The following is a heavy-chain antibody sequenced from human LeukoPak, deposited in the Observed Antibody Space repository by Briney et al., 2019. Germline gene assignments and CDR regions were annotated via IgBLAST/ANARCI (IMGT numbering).Heavy chain of an antibody. CDR1: GFTFSSYA. V-gene: IGHV3-23*01. D-gene: IGHD3-22*01. CDR3: VKSVGYHSDRSGYYWLGTFDS. CDR2: ISGGGVNT. Sequence: GGSLRLSCAASGFTFSSYAMSWVRQAAGRGLEWVSAISGGGVNTYYADSVKGRFTISRDESKNTLYLRINSLRAEDTAVYYCVKSVGYHSDRSGYYWLGTFDSWGQGTLVTVSS. J-gene: IGHJ4*02.